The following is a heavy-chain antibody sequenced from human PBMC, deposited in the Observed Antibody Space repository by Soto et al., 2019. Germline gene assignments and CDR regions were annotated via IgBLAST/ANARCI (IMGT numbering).Heavy chain of an antibody. CDR3: ALGIVVVPAAMQYYYYYMDV. D-gene: IGHD2-2*03. CDR2: ISAYNGNT. V-gene: IGHV1-18*01. J-gene: IGHJ6*03. Sequence: ASVQVSCQASCYTFTSYGIIWVRQAPGQGLEWMGWISAYNGNTNYAQKLQGRVTMTTDTSTSTAYMELRSLRSDDTAVYYCALGIVVVPAAMQYYYYYMDVWGKGTTVTVSS. CDR1: CYTFTSYG.